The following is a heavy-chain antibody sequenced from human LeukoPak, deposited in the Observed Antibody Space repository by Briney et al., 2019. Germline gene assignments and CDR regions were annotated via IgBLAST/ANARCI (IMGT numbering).Heavy chain of an antibody. CDR1: GGSISSYY. CDR2: IYYSGST. J-gene: IGHJ4*02. CDR3: ARGDLAPYYFDY. V-gene: IGHV4-59*01. Sequence: PSETLSLTCTVSGGSISSYYWSWIRQPPGKGLEWIGYIYYSGSTNYNPSLKGRVTISVDTSKNQFSLKLSSVTAADTAVYYCARGDLAPYYFDYWGQGTLVTVSS.